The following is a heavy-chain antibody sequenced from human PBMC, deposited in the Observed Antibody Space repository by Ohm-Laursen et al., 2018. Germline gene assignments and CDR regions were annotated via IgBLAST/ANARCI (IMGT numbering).Heavy chain of an antibody. CDR3: ARAVRYQLLSDP. CDR2: MNPNSHNT. CDR1: GYTFSSYD. J-gene: IGHJ5*02. D-gene: IGHD4-23*01. Sequence: GASVKVSCKASGYTFSSYDIIWVRQASGQGPEWMGWMNPNSHNTGYARKFRGRVSMTSESSISTAYMELYSLTSEDTATYYCARAVRYQLLSDPWGQGTLVTVSS. V-gene: IGHV1-8*01.